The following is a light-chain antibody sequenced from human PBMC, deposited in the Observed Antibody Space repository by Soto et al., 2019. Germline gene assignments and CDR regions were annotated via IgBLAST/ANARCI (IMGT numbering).Light chain of an antibody. CDR3: QHLNDYRYT. V-gene: IGKV1-9*01. J-gene: IGKJ2*01. Sequence: DIQLTQSPSFLSASVGDRVTITGRASQAISSSLAWYQHNPGKAPKLLIYAASTLQNGVPSSFSGSGSGTEFTLTISSLQPEDFATYYCQHLNDYRYTFGQGTKVEIK. CDR1: QAISSS. CDR2: AAS.